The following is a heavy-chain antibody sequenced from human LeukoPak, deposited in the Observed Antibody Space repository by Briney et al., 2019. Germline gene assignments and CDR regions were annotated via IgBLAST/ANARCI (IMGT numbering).Heavy chain of an antibody. Sequence: GGSLRLSCAASGFTFDDYAMHWVRQAPGKGLEWVSGISWNSGSIGYADSVKGRFTISRDNAKNSLYLQMNSLRAEDTALYYCAKDVYYYDSSGYYNFDCWGQGTLVTVSS. CDR1: GFTFDDYA. CDR3: AKDVYYYDSSGYYNFDC. D-gene: IGHD3-22*01. J-gene: IGHJ4*02. V-gene: IGHV3-9*01. CDR2: ISWNSGSI.